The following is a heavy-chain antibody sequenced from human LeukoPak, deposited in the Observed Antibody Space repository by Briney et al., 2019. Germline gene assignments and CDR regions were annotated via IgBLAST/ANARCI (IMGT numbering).Heavy chain of an antibody. J-gene: IGHJ4*02. D-gene: IGHD6-6*01. CDR3: AREFYSSSTSGLHY. V-gene: IGHV4-4*07. Sequence: SETLSFTCTVSGGSISNYYWSWIRQGPGKGLEWIGRIYSSGNTNYNPSLKSRVTMSIDRSKNQFSLELSSTTAADRVFYCWAREFYSSSTSGLHYWGQGTLVTVSS. CDR2: IYSSGNT. CDR1: GGSISNYY.